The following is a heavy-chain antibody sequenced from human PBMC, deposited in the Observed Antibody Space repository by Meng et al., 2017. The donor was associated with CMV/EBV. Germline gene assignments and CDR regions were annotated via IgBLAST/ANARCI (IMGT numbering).Heavy chain of an antibody. V-gene: IGHV4-34*01. CDR1: GFTFSSYG. J-gene: IGHJ3*02. D-gene: IGHD2-2*01. Sequence: GSLRLSCAASGFTFSSYGMHWIRQPPGKGLEWIGEINHSGSTNYNPSLKSRVTISVDTSKNQFSLKLSSVTAADTAVYYCAREYCSSTSCYSDAFDIWGQGTMVTVSS. CDR2: INHSGST. CDR3: AREYCSSTSCYSDAFDI.